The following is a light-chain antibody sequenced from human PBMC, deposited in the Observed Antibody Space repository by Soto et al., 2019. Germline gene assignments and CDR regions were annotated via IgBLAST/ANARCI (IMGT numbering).Light chain of an antibody. V-gene: IGLV4-60*02. CDR2: LEGSGGY. Sequence: QSVLTQSSSASASLGSSVKLTCTLSSGHSSYIIAWHQQQPGKAPRYLMKLEGSGGYNKGSGVPDRFSGSSSGADRYLTISNLQFEDEADYYCETWDSNTRVFGGGTKLTGL. CDR1: SGHSSYI. CDR3: ETWDSNTRV. J-gene: IGLJ2*01.